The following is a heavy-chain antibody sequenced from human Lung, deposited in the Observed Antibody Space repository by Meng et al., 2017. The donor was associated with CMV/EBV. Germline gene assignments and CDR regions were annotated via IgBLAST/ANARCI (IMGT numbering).Heavy chain of an antibody. CDR2: IRHDGSDK. J-gene: IGHJ4*02. Sequence: GESXKISCAASGFNFGTFGMHWVRQAPGKGLEWVSYIRHDGSDKYYVDLVKGRFTVSRDNSRNSVFLQMISLRGEDTAVYYCAKALANSDSWSGFDDWGQGTXVTVSS. CDR1: GFNFGTFG. CDR3: AKALANSDSWSGFDD. D-gene: IGHD3-3*01. V-gene: IGHV3-30*02.